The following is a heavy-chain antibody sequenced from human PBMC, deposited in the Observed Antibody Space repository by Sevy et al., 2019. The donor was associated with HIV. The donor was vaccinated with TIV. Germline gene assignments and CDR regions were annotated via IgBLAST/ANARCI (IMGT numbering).Heavy chain of an antibody. Sequence: GGSLRLSCAASGFTFSTYWMQWVRQAPGKGPVWVSRIDSDGSSTTYADAGKGRFTSSRDNAKNTLYLQMNSLRAEDTAVYYCVRVQRAYGSSYAPFDIWGQGTMVTVSS. CDR2: IDSDGSST. J-gene: IGHJ3*02. V-gene: IGHV3-74*01. CDR3: VRVQRAYGSSYAPFDI. CDR1: GFTFSTYW. D-gene: IGHD6-6*01.